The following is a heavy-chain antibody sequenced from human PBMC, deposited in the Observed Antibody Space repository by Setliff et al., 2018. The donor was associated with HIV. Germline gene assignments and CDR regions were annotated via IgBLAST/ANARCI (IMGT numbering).Heavy chain of an antibody. CDR3: ARDRDHFGTYFGWGV. CDR2: ISTSSSEI. Sequence: GGSLRLSCAASGFTFNTYHMNWVRQAPGKGLEWVASISTSSSEIHYADSVKGRFTISRDNAEDMLYLQMNSLKDEDTAVYFCARDRDHFGTYFGWGVWGQGTAVTVSS. J-gene: IGHJ6*02. V-gene: IGHV3-21*06. D-gene: IGHD1-26*01. CDR1: GFTFNTYH.